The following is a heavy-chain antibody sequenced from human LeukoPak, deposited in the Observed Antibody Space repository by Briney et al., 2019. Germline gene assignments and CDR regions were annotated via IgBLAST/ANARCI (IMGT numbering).Heavy chain of an antibody. V-gene: IGHV3-11*05. CDR1: GFTFSDYY. CDR3: ARAIGYCSSTSCYSEYFQH. Sequence: PGGSLRLSCAASGFTFSDYYMSWIRQAPGKGLEWVSYISSSSSYTNYADSGKGRFTISRYNAKNSLYLQMNSLKAEDTAVYYCARAIGYCSSTSCYSEYFQHWGQGTLVTVSS. D-gene: IGHD2-2*01. J-gene: IGHJ1*01. CDR2: ISSSSSYT.